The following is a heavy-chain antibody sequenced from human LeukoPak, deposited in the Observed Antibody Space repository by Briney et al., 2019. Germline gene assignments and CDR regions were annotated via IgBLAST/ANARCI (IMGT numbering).Heavy chain of an antibody. CDR3: ARGISNPDFFDY. D-gene: IGHD3-10*01. CDR2: FYYSGNT. J-gene: IGHJ4*02. CDR1: GGSISSYY. Sequence: PSETLSLTCTVSGGSISSYYWSWIRQPPGKGLEWIGSFYYSGNTYYNPSLKSRVTISVDTSKNQFSLNLSSVTAADTAVYYCARGISNPDFFDYWGQGTLVTVSS. V-gene: IGHV4-39*07.